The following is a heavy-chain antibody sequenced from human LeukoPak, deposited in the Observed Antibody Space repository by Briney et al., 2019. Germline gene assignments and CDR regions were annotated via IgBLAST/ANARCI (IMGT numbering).Heavy chain of an antibody. D-gene: IGHD3-9*01. CDR2: ISYDGSNK. CDR3: ARAAPLTDILTGYYIARTGVGFDY. CDR1: GFTFSSYA. V-gene: IGHV3-30-3*01. J-gene: IGHJ4*02. Sequence: GGSLRLSCAASGFTFSSYAMRWVRQAPGKGLEWVAVISYDGSNKYYADSVKGRFTISRDNSKNTLYLQMNSLRAEDTAVYYCARAAPLTDILTGYYIARTGVGFDYWGQGTLVTVSS.